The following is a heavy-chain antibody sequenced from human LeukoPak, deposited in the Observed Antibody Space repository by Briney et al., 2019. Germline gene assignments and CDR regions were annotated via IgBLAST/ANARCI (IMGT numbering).Heavy chain of an antibody. CDR3: AREYSSSSSYFDY. CDR1: GGSISSYY. V-gene: IGHV4-59*12. D-gene: IGHD6-6*01. J-gene: IGHJ4*02. CDR2: IYYSGST. Sequence: PSETLSLTCTVSGGSISSYYWSWIRQPPGKGLEWIGYIYYSGSTNYNPSLKSRVTISVDASKNQFSLKLSSVTAADTAVYYCAREYSSSSSYFDYWGQGTLVTVPS.